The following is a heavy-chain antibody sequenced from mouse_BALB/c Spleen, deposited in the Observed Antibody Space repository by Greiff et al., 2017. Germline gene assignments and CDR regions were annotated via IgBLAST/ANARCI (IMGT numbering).Heavy chain of an antibody. CDR2: INSNGGST. CDR1: GFTFSSYY. D-gene: IGHD1-1*01. V-gene: IGHV5-6-2*01. Sequence: EVQLVESGGGLVKLGGSLKLSCAASGFTFSSYYMSWVRQTPEKRLELVAAINSNGGSTYYPDTVKGRFTISRDNAKNTLYLQMSSLKSEDTALYYCARHRITTVPFAYWGQGTLVTVSA. CDR3: ARHRITTVPFAY. J-gene: IGHJ3*01.